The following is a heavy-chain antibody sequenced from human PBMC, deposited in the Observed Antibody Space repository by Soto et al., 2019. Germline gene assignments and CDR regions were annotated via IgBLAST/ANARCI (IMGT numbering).Heavy chain of an antibody. D-gene: IGHD3-10*01. CDR2: IDPKNGDT. CDR1: GYTFTGYS. V-gene: IGHV1-2*02. J-gene: IGHJ4*02. CDR3: AREWDPTRVPRADY. Sequence: QVQLVQSGAEVKKPGASVKVSCKASGYTFTGYSIHWVRQAPGQGLEWMGWIDPKNGDTNTAQKFQGRVTMTRDTSITTAYMELTSLRSDDTAIYYCAREWDPTRVPRADYWGQGSLVTVSS.